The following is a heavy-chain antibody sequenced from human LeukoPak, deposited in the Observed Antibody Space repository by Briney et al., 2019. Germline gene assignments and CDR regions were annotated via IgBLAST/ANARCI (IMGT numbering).Heavy chain of an antibody. CDR1: GGTFSSYA. CDR3: ARDQRELRSRWFDP. D-gene: IGHD1-26*01. Sequence: ASVKVSCKASGGTFSSYAISWVRQAPGQGLEWMGGIIPIFGTANYAQKFQGRVTITADESTSTAYMELSSLRSEDTAVYHCARDQRELRSRWFDPWGQGTLVTVSS. V-gene: IGHV1-69*13. CDR2: IIPIFGTA. J-gene: IGHJ5*02.